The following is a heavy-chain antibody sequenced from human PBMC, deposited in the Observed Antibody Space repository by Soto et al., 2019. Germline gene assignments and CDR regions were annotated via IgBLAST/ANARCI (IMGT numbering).Heavy chain of an antibody. D-gene: IGHD4-17*01. V-gene: IGHV3-30*18. CDR1: GFTFSSFG. Sequence: PGGSLRLSCAASGFTFSSFGMHWVRQAPGKGLEWVALLSYDGSKEYYADSVKGRFSVSRDNSKNTLHLQMNSLRVEDTAVYFCAKRLLRGTTLSVLDYWGRGTLVTVPQ. CDR3: AKRLLRGTTLSVLDY. J-gene: IGHJ4*02. CDR2: LSYDGSKE.